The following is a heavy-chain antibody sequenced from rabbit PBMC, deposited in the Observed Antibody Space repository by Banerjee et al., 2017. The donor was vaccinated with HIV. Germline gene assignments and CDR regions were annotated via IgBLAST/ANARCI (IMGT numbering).Heavy chain of an antibody. J-gene: IGHJ4*01. Sequence: QSLEESGGDLVKPGASLTLTCTASGFSFSSSYWICWVRQAPGKGLEWIGCIDAGSSGSTDYASWAKGRFTISKTSSTTVTLQLNSLTAADTATYFCARHSVDSSGWGNLYFNLWGPGTLVTVS. D-gene: IGHD4-1*01. CDR3: ARHSVDSSGWGNLYFNL. V-gene: IGHV1S40*01. CDR1: GFSFSSSYW. CDR2: IDAGSSGST.